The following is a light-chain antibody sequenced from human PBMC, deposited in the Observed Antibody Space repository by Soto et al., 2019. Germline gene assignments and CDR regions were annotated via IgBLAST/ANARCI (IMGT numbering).Light chain of an antibody. CDR2: GAS. CDR3: QQYDSSFT. Sequence: PGERATLSCTASQHVTTTYIAWSQQKFGQAPRLLIYGASTRATGTPDRFTGGGFGTDFTLTISRVEPEDFAVYYCQQYDSSFTFGGGTKVEMK. CDR1: QHVTTTY. V-gene: IGKV3-20*01. J-gene: IGKJ4*01.